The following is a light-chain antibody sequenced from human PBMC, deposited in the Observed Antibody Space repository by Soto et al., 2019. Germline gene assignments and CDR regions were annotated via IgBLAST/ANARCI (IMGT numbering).Light chain of an antibody. CDR2: SNN. CDR1: SASIGSNT. J-gene: IGLJ1*01. V-gene: IGLV1-44*01. Sequence: QSVLTQPPSASGTPGQRVTISCSGSSASIGSNTVNWYQQLPGTAPKLLIYSNNQRPSGVPDRFSGSKSGTSASLAISGLQSEDEADFYCAAWDDSLNGYVFGTGSMVTVL. CDR3: AAWDDSLNGYV.